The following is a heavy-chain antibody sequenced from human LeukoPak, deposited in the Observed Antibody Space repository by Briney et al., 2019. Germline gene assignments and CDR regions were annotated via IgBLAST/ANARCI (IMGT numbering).Heavy chain of an antibody. Sequence: SETLSLTCTVSGGSISSSSYYWGWIRQPPGKGLEWIGSIYYSGSTYYNPSLKSRVTISVDTSKNQFSLKLSSVTAADTAVYYCASTSSSWKYYYYGMDVWGQGTTVTVSS. J-gene: IGHJ6*02. CDR3: ASTSSSWKYYYYGMDV. CDR1: GGSISSSSYY. CDR2: IYYSGST. D-gene: IGHD6-13*01. V-gene: IGHV4-39*01.